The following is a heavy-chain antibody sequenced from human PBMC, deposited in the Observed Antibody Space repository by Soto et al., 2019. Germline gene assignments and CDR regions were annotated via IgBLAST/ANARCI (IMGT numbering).Heavy chain of an antibody. CDR3: ATGPYYYDSSGYKNPNFDY. CDR2: FDPEYGET. CDR1: GYTLTELS. D-gene: IGHD3-22*01. Sequence: GASVKVSFKFSGYTLTELSMHWLRHSPGKCLEWMVVFDPEYGETIYAQKFQCRFTITEDTSTDTAYMELSSLRSEDTAVYYCATGPYYYDSSGYKNPNFDYWGQGTLVTVSS. J-gene: IGHJ4*02. V-gene: IGHV1-24*01.